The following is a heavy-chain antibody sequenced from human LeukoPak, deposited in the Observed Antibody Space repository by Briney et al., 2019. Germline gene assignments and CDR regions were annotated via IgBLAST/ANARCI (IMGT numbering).Heavy chain of an antibody. J-gene: IGHJ4*02. D-gene: IGHD3-16*01. V-gene: IGHV3-7*03. Sequence: PGGSLRLSCAASGFTFSNYWMSWVRQAPGKGLEWVANINPDGSGKYYVDSVKGRFTISRDNAKNSLYLQMSSLRVEDTAVYYCARGSPWGGDYWGQGTLVTVSS. CDR2: INPDGSGK. CDR1: GFTFSNYW. CDR3: ARGSPWGGDY.